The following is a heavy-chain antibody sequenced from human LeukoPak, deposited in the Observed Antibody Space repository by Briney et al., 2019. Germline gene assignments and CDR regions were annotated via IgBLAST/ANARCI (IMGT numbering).Heavy chain of an antibody. CDR3: ARAVGTSDWFDP. CDR2: ISSSGSTI. V-gene: IGHV3-11*01. J-gene: IGHJ5*02. CDR1: GFTFSDCY. Sequence: GGSLRLSCAASGFTFSDCYMSWLRQAPGKGLEWVSYISSSGSTIYYADSVKGRFTISRDNAKNSLYLQMNSLRAEDTAVCYCARAVGTSDWFDPWGQGTLVTVSS.